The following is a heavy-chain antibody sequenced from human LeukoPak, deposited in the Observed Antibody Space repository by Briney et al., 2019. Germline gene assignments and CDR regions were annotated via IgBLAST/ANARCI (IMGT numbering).Heavy chain of an antibody. CDR2: IHTNTGNP. J-gene: IGHJ3*02. V-gene: IGHV7-4-1*02. D-gene: IGHD1-7*01. CDR1: GYTFSHFA. CDR3: ARKNSFDALDI. Sequence: ASVKVSCKASGYTFSHFAMNWVRQVPGQGLEWMGWIHTNTGNPTYGQGFTGRFVFSLDTSVSTAYLQISDMKAEDNAVYYCARKNSFDALDIWGQGTMVTVSS.